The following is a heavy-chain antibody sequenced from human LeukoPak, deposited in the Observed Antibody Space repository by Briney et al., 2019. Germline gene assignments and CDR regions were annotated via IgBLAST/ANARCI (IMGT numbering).Heavy chain of an antibody. D-gene: IGHD6-13*01. J-gene: IGHJ4*02. V-gene: IGHV3-33*01. CDR2: TWYDGSNK. Sequence: PGGSQRLSCTASGFTFSSCGMHWVRQAPGQGLEWVAVTWYDGSNKYYADSVKGRFTISRDNSKNTLYLHMNSLRAADTAVYYCARLDYSSSPSRIDYWGQGTLVTVSS. CDR1: GFTFSSCG. CDR3: ARLDYSSSPSRIDY.